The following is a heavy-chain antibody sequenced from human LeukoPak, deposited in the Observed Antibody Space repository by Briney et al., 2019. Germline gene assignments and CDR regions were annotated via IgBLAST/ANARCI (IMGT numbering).Heavy chain of an antibody. V-gene: IGHV3-23*01. CDR2: VGGRGGDRT. CDR1: GFPFSRYS. D-gene: IGHD1-26*01. Sequence: GGSLRLSCAASGFPFSRYSMAWVRQAPERGLDWVSTVGGRGGDRTFYADSVKGRFTVSRDNSRDTVYLQMNNLGADDTAIYYCAKEGLLGGYFFDLWGQGAPVTVFS. J-gene: IGHJ4*02. CDR3: AKEGLLGGYFFDL.